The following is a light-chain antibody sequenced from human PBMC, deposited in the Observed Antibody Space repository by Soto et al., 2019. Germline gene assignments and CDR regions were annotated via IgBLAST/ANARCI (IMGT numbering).Light chain of an antibody. CDR2: GAS. Sequence: EIVLTQSPGTLSLSPGERATLSCRASQSVSSSYLAWYQQKPGQAPRLLIYGASSRATGIPDRFSGSGSGTDFTVTISRLEPEEFAVYYCQQYCSSPFTFGPGTKVDIK. V-gene: IGKV3-20*01. CDR3: QQYCSSPFT. CDR1: QSVSSSY. J-gene: IGKJ3*01.